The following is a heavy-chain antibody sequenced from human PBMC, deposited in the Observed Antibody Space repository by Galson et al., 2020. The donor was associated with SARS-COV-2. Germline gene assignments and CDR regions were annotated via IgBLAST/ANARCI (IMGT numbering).Heavy chain of an antibody. J-gene: IGHJ3*02. Sequence: ASVKVSCKTSGYTFTAYHIHWVRQAPGQGLEWMGWIHPNTGDTNYGQKFLGRVTLTRDPTISTAYMELNSVTSDDTAVDYCAEDGNEIWGQGTVVAVSS. D-gene: IGHD2-15*01. CDR1: GYTFTAYH. CDR2: IHPNTGDT. CDR3: AEDGNEI. V-gene: IGHV1-2*02.